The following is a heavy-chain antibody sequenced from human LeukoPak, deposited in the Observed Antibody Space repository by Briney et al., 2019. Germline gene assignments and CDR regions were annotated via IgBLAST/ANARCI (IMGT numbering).Heavy chain of an antibody. Sequence: GGSLRLSCAASGFTFSSYAMSWVRQAPGKGLEWVSAISGSGGSTYYADSVKGRFTISRDNSKNTLYLQMNSLRAEDTAVYYCAKDPSSGWYTYYFDYWGQGTLVTVSS. J-gene: IGHJ4*02. CDR2: ISGSGGST. CDR3: AKDPSSGWYTYYFDY. D-gene: IGHD6-19*01. V-gene: IGHV3-23*01. CDR1: GFTFSSYA.